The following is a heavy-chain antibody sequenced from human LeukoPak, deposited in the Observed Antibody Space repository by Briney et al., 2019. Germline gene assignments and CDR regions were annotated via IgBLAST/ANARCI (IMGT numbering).Heavy chain of an antibody. CDR1: GFTFSNYE. V-gene: IGHV3-48*03. J-gene: IGHJ4*02. CDR3: AIMTFPLED. Sequence: GGSLRLSCAASGFTFSNYEMNWARQAPGKGLEWISYISSNGRTTYYADSVRGRFTISRDNTKESVYLQMNSLGVEDTAVYYCAIMTFPLEDWGQGTLVTVSS. CDR2: ISSNGRTT. D-gene: IGHD2-8*01.